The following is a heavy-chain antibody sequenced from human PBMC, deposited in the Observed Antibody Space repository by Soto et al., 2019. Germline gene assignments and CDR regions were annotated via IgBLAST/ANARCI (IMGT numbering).Heavy chain of an antibody. CDR3: ARQRWFDY. Sequence: PSETLSLTCTVSGGTINNYYWSWIRQPPGKGLEWIGYIYYSGSTNYNPSLKSRVTMSLDTSRNQFSLKLSSVTAADTAVYYCARQRWFDYWGQGTLVTVSS. CDR1: GGTINNYY. V-gene: IGHV4-59*08. CDR2: IYYSGST. J-gene: IGHJ4*02.